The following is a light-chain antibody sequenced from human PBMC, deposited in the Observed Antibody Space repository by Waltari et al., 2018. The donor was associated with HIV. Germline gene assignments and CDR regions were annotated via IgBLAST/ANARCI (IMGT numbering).Light chain of an antibody. CDR1: QGISSS. Sequence: DIQLTQSPSFLSASVGDRVTITCRASQGISSSLAWYQQKPGKAPRLLIYDASALESGVPSRFSGSGSGTKFTLTITSLQPEDFATYYCQQLNSNPPLTFGGGTKVESK. V-gene: IGKV1-9*01. J-gene: IGKJ4*01. CDR3: QQLNSNPPLT. CDR2: DAS.